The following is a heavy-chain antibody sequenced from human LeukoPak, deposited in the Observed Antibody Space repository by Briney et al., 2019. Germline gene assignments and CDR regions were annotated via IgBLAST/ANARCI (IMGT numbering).Heavy chain of an antibody. CDR1: GFTFSSYE. CDR2: ISSSSSYI. V-gene: IGHV3-21*01. Sequence: GGSLRLSCAASGFTFSSYEMNWVRQAPGKGLEWVSSISSSSSYIYYADSVKGRFTISRDNAKNSLYLQMNSLRAEDTAVYYCATPYYDSSGYFWGQGTLVTVSS. CDR3: ATPYYDSSGYF. J-gene: IGHJ4*02. D-gene: IGHD3-22*01.